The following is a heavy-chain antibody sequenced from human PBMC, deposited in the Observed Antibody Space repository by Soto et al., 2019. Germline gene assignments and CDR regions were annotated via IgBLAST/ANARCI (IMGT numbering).Heavy chain of an antibody. J-gene: IGHJ6*01. V-gene: IGHV3-53*01. CDR1: GIIVSSKY. Sequence: EVQLVQSGGGLIQPGGSLRLYCEVSGIIVSSKYMSWVRQAPGKGLEWVSVISNGGDTYYADSVKGRFTLSRDNSKNTLYLQMNSPRAEDTAVYYCATEYYYHLDVWGHGTTVTVSS. CDR2: ISNGGDT. CDR3: ATEYYYHLDV.